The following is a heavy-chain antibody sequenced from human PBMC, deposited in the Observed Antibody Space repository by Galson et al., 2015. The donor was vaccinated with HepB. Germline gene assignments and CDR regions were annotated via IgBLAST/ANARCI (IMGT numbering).Heavy chain of an antibody. CDR2: MNPNSGNT. CDR3: ARAIPCLGGSCYDWFDP. V-gene: IGHV1-8*01. CDR1: GYTFTSYD. J-gene: IGHJ5*02. D-gene: IGHD2-15*01. Sequence: SVKVSCKASGYTFTSYDINWVRQATGQGLEWMGWMNPNSGNTGYAQKFQGRVTMTRNTSISTAYMELSSLRSEDTAVYYCARAIPCLGGSCYDWFDPWGQGTLVTVSS.